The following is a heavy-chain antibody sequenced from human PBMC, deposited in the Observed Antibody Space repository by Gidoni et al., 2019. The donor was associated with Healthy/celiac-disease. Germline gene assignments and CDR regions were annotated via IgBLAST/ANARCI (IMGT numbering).Heavy chain of an antibody. CDR3: ARGVWIAVAGTVFRYFDL. V-gene: IGHV4-59*01. J-gene: IGHJ2*01. CDR1: GGSISGYY. Sequence: QVQLQESGPGLVKPSETLSLTCTVSGGSISGYYWSWIRQPPGKGLEWIGYSYYSGSTNYNPSLKSRVTISVDTSKNQFSLKLSSVTAADTAVYYCARGVWIAVAGTVFRYFDLWGRGTLVTVSS. CDR2: SYYSGST. D-gene: IGHD6-19*01.